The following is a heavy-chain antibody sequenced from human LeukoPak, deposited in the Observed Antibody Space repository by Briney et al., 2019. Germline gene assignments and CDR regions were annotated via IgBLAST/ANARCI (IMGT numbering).Heavy chain of an antibody. CDR1: GFTFGDYA. CDR3: TRHVVITTVFDY. Sequence: PGRSLRLSCTASGFTFGDYAMSWVRQAPGKGLEWVGFIRSKAYGGTTEYAASVRGRFTISRDDSKSIAYLQMNSLETEDTAVYYCTRHVVITTVFDYWGQGTLVTVSS. J-gene: IGHJ4*02. CDR2: IRSKAYGGTT. D-gene: IGHD3-22*01. V-gene: IGHV3-49*04.